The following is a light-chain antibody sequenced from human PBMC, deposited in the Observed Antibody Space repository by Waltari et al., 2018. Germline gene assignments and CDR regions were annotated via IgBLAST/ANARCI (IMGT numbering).Light chain of an antibody. V-gene: IGKV3-20*01. CDR2: GIS. Sequence: EIVFTQSPGTLSLSPGERATLSCRASQIISNNYLAWYQEKPGQAPRLLIYGISHRATGIPDRFSGGVSGTDFTLTISRLEPEDFAVDYCQQFGGSPKYTFGQGTKLEIK. CDR3: QQFGGSPKYT. J-gene: IGKJ2*01. CDR1: QIISNNY.